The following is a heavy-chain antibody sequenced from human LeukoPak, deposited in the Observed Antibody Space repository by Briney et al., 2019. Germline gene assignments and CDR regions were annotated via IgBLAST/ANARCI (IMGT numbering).Heavy chain of an antibody. CDR1: GFTFDDYA. D-gene: IGHD3-10*01. CDR3: AKDGSDIQFDY. CDR2: ISWNSDTK. V-gene: IGHV3-9*01. Sequence: GGSLRLSCAASGFTFDDYAMHWVRQAPGKGLEWVSGISWNSDTKDYADSVKGRFIISRDNAKNSLYLQMNSLRAEDTALYYCAKDGSDIQFDYWGQGTLVTVSS. J-gene: IGHJ4*02.